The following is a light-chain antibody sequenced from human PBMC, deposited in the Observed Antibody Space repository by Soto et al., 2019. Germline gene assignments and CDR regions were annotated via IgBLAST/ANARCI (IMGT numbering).Light chain of an antibody. Sequence: EIVLTQSPATLYLSPGERATLSCRASQSVSRHLAWYQQKGGQAPRLLIYDASTRAIGVPARFSGSGSGTDFTLTISSLEPEDFAVYYCQQRSNWPITFGQGTRLEIK. CDR3: QQRSNWPIT. J-gene: IGKJ5*01. CDR2: DAS. CDR1: QSVSRH. V-gene: IGKV3-11*01.